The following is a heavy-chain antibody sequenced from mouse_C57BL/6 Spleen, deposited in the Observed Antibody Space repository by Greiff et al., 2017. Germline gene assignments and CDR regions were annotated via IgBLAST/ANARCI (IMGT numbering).Heavy chain of an antibody. CDR1: GYTFTSYW. CDR3: ARGESSGDFDY. Sequence: QVQLKQPGAELVRPGSSVKLSCKASGYTFTSYWMHWVKQRPIQGLEWIGNIDPSDSETHYNQKFKDKATLTVDKSSSTAYMQLSSLTSEDSAVYYCARGESSGDFDYWGQGTTLTVSS. J-gene: IGHJ2*01. CDR2: IDPSDSET. D-gene: IGHD3-2*02. V-gene: IGHV1-52*01.